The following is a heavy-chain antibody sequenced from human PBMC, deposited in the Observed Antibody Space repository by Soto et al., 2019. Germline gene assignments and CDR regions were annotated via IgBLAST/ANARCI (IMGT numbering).Heavy chain of an antibody. CDR1: GDSISKSGYY. J-gene: IGHJ4*02. V-gene: IGHV4-31*11. CDR2: IYYSGST. D-gene: IGHD4-17*01. CDR3: ARGRGVTNTRRPYYFHS. Sequence: PSETLSLTCAVSGDSISKSGYYWSWIRQNQGKALEWIGYIYYSGSTFYNPSLKSRVSISLDTSKNQLSLMLTSVTVADTAVYYCARGRGVTNTRRPYYFHSWGQGTLVTVSS.